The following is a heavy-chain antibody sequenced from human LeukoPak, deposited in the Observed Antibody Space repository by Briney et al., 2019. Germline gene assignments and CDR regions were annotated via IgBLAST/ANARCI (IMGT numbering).Heavy chain of an antibody. D-gene: IGHD3-16*01. CDR1: GFTFSNGW. CDR3: TTDARGAVGPVDY. V-gene: IGHV3-15*01. J-gene: IGHJ4*02. Sequence: PGGTLSLSCAASGFTFSNGWMSWVRQAPAKGLEWVGRIKSKSDGGSTDYAAPGKGGFTIARDESKNTLYLQMNSLKTEDTAVYYRTTDARGAVGPVDYWGQGTLVTVSS. CDR2: IKSKSDGGST.